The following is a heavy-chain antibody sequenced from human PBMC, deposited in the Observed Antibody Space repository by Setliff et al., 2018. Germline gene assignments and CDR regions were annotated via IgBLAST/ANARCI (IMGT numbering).Heavy chain of an antibody. V-gene: IGHV1-46*01. CDR3: ARGDFHGVTNL. D-gene: IGHD4-4*01. CDR1: GYTFTSHY. CDR2: INPSSGRT. J-gene: IGHJ4*02. Sequence: AASVKVSCKASGYTFTSHYMHWVRQAPGLGLEWMGTINPSSGRTSYAQKFQGRVTMTRDTSTSTAYMELSSLRSEDTAVYYCARGDFHGVTNLWGQGTLVTVSS.